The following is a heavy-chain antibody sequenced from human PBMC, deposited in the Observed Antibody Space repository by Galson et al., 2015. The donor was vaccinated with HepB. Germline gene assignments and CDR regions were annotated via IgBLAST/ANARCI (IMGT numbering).Heavy chain of an antibody. D-gene: IGHD2-21*02. J-gene: IGHJ3*02. V-gene: IGHV3-30*18. CDR2: ISYDGSNK. Sequence: SLRLSCAASGFTFSSYGMHWVRQAPGKGLEWVAVISYDGSNKYYADSVKGRFTISRDNSKNTLYLQMNSLRAEDTAVYYCAKDSKDIVVVTAIYRVGSLDAFDIWGQGTMVTVSS. CDR1: GFTFSSYG. CDR3: AKDSKDIVVVTAIYRVGSLDAFDI.